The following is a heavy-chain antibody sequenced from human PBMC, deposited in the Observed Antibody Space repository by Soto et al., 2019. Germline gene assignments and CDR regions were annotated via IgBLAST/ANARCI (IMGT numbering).Heavy chain of an antibody. D-gene: IGHD2-15*01. J-gene: IGHJ6*01. CDR3: ARRDCSGGSCYSGDYYYYYGMDV. V-gene: IGHV5-51*01. CDR2: IYPGDSDT. CDR1: GYSFTSYW. Sequence: VESLKISCKGSGYSFTSYWIGWVRQMPGKGLEWMGIIYPGDSDTRYSPSFQGQVTISADKSISTAYLQWSSLKASDTAMYYCARRDCSGGSCYSGDYYYYYGMDVWGQGTTVTVSS.